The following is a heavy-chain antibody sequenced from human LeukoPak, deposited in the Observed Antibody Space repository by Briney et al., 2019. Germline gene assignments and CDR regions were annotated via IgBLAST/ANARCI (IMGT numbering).Heavy chain of an antibody. V-gene: IGHV3-48*04. J-gene: IGHJ4*02. Sequence: PGGSLRLSCAASRFTFHTYGMNWVRQAPGKGPEWISYISGLSDIIHYGDSVKGRFTISRDNGKSSLYLQLSSLRAEDTAIYYCAKEWVAAAELPFDYWGQGTLVTVSS. D-gene: IGHD6-13*01. CDR2: ISGLSDII. CDR3: AKEWVAAAELPFDY. CDR1: RFTFHTYG.